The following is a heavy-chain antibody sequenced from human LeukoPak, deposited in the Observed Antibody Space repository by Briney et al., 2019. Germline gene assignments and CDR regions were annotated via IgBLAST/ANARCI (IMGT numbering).Heavy chain of an antibody. CDR1: GFPFSSHA. Sequence: GGSLRLSCVASGFPFSSHALTWLRPSAGKGLACLSVISGSCGTTYFAASVKGWFTITRDHSKNTLYLEMSGWRADDTAVYYCAPKKPPDPGDIFDIWGHGTLVTVSS. CDR3: APKKPPDPGDIFDI. J-gene: IGHJ3*02. V-gene: IGHV3-23*01. CDR2: ISGSCGTT. D-gene: IGHD2-21*01.